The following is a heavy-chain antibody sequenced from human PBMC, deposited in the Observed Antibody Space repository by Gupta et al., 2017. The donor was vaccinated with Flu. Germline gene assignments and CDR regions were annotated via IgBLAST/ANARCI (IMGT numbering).Heavy chain of an antibody. V-gene: IGHV1-3*01. CDR3: ARAGYSSGWTEVFDF. J-gene: IGHJ4*02. Sequence: QLQLAPSRAEAKKSASSVILSCEADAYTFTEFTIYWVRQGPGQRLEWMGRINVGNGETKYSQKFQGRVTLTRATSATTAYMELSSLRPEDTAVYYCARAGYSSGWTEVFDFWGRVTLVTVSS. CDR2: INVGNGET. D-gene: IGHD6-19*01. CDR1: AYTFTEFT.